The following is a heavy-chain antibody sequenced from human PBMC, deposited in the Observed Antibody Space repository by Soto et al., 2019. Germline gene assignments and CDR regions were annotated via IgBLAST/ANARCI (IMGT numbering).Heavy chain of an antibody. CDR3: ARGLVVNSPSDH. D-gene: IGHD3-22*01. J-gene: IGHJ4*02. V-gene: IGHV3-30-3*01. CDR2: ISYDGSNK. Sequence: GGSLRLSCSASGFTFSSYAMHWVRQAPGKGLEWAAVISYDGSNKYYADSVKGRFTISRDNSKNTLYLKMNSPRAEDTSVQYCARGLVVNSPSDHWGQGTLDTFSS. CDR1: GFTFSSYA.